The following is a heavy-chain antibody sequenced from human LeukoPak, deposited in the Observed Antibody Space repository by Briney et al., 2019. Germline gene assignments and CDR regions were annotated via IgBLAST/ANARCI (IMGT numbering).Heavy chain of an antibody. CDR1: GGSFSGYY. V-gene: IGHV4-34*01. CDR2: INHSGST. D-gene: IGHD1-26*01. Sequence: SETLSLTCAVYGGSFSGYYWSWIRQPPGKGLEWMGEINHSGSTNYNPSLKSRVTISVDTSKNQFSLKLSSVTAADTAVYYCASVGSRYYYYGMDVWGKGTTVTVSS. CDR3: ASVGSRYYYYGMDV. J-gene: IGHJ6*04.